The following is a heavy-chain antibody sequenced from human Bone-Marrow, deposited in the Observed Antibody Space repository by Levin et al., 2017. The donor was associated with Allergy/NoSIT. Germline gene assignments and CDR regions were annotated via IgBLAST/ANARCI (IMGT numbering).Heavy chain of an antibody. CDR1: GYTFSDYY. CDR3: ARGGASSNDY. J-gene: IGHJ4*02. Sequence: ASVKVSCSVSGYTFSDYYIHWIRQTPEQGLEWIGWIDPTRGATQFAEKFHARVVLTRDSSISTAYMELGKLRSDDTALYYCARGGASSNDYWGQGTLVTVSS. CDR2: IDPTRGAT. V-gene: IGHV1-2*02. D-gene: IGHD6-13*01.